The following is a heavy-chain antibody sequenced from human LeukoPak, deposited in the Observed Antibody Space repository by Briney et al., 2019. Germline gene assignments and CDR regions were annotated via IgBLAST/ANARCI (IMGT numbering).Heavy chain of an antibody. Sequence: ESGGSLRLSCAASGFTFSSYWMSWVRQAPGKGLEWVATIKQDGSERYYVDSVKGRFTISRDNAQNSLSLQMNSLRSDDTAVYYCAGSLGYCTSNVCYLKYWGQGTLVTVSS. CDR3: AGSLGYCTSNVCYLKY. D-gene: IGHD2-8*01. CDR1: GFTFSSYW. V-gene: IGHV3-7*03. J-gene: IGHJ4*02. CDR2: IKQDGSER.